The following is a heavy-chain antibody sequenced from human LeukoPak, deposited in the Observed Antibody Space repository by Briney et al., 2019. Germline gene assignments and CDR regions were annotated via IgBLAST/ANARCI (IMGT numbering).Heavy chain of an antibody. Sequence: GGPLRLSCAASGFTFSSYAMSWVRQAPGKGLEWVSAMSGSGGSTYYADSVKDRFTISRDNAKNSLYLQMNSLRAEDTAVYYCARVYCSGGSCSPFDYWGQGTLVTVSS. CDR2: MSGSGGST. V-gene: IGHV3-23*01. D-gene: IGHD2-15*01. J-gene: IGHJ4*02. CDR3: ARVYCSGGSCSPFDY. CDR1: GFTFSSYA.